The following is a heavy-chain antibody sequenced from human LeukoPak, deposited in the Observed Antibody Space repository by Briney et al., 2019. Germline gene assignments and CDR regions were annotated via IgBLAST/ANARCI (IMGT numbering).Heavy chain of an antibody. V-gene: IGHV3-15*01. Sequence: PGGSLRLSCAASGFTFSNAWMSWVRQAPGKGLEWVGRIKSETDGGTTDYAAPVKGRFTISRDDSKNTLYLQMNSLKTEDTAVYYCTTDTSVMITFGGVYWGQGTLVTVSS. D-gene: IGHD3-16*01. CDR3: TTDTSVMITFGGVY. J-gene: IGHJ4*02. CDR2: IKSETDGGTT. CDR1: GFTFSNAW.